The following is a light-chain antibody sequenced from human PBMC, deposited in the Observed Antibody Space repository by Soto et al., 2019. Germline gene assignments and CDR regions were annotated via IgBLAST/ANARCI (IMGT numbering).Light chain of an antibody. CDR2: DAS. V-gene: IGKV1-5*01. J-gene: IGKJ1*01. Sequence: DIQMTQSPSTLSASVGDRVSITCRASHNISRWLAWYQQKPGKAPRLLIYDASTLETGVPSRFSGSGSGTEFTITISSLRPDYFAAYFCQHLDSNWPFGQGTKVEI. CDR1: HNISRW. CDR3: QHLDSNWP.